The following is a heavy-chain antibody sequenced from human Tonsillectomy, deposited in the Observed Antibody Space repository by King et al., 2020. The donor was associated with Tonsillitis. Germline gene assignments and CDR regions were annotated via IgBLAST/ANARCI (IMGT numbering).Heavy chain of an antibody. D-gene: IGHD1-1*01. CDR2: ISSSSSYI. CDR3: ARAAGTSYFYYGMDV. CDR1: GFTFSSYN. J-gene: IGHJ6*02. Sequence: QLVQSGGGLVKPGGSLRLSCAASGFTFSSYNMNWVRQAPGKGLEWVSFISSSSSYIYYADSVKGRFTISRDNAKNSLYLQMSSLRAEDTAVYYCARAAGTSYFYYGMDVWDQGTTVTVSS. V-gene: IGHV3-21*01.